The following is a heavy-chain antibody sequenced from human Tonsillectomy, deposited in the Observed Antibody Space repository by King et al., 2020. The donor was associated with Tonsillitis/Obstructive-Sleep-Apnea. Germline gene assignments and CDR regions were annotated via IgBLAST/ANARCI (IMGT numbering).Heavy chain of an antibody. CDR3: ARAVGGYCSSTSCYCYFDY. CDR1: GFTFSSYW. J-gene: IGHJ4*02. Sequence: VQLVESGGGLVQPGGSLRLSCAASGFTFSSYWMSWVRQAPGKGLEWVANIKQDGSEKYYVDSVKGRVTISRDNAKNSLYLQMNSPRAEDTAVYYCARAVGGYCSSTSCYCYFDYWGQGTLVTVSS. CDR2: IKQDGSEK. D-gene: IGHD2-2*01. V-gene: IGHV3-7*01.